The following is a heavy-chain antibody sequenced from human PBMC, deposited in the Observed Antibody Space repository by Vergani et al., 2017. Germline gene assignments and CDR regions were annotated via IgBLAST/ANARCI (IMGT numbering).Heavy chain of an antibody. J-gene: IGHJ6*02. CDR1: GFSFRNAW. CDR3: PTDHRYCGDGSCYWLRDHHYYGMDV. V-gene: IGHV3-15*07. Sequence: EVQLVESGGGIVKPGGSLRLSCVASGFSFRNAWMNWVRRTPGKGLEWVGRIKSTFDRGTTDYAAAVKGRFTISRDDSKNTLFLQMNGLKTEDIGVYYCPTDHRYCGDGSCYWLRDHHYYGMDVWGQGTTVTVSS. D-gene: IGHD2-21*01. CDR2: IKSTFDRGTT.